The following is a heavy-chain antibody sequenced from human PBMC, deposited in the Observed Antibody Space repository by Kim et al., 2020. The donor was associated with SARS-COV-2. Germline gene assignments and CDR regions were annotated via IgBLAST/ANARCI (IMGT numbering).Heavy chain of an antibody. CDR3: ARDREEWLVPDAEGNWFDP. Sequence: SQTLSLTCAISGDSVSSNSAAWNWIRQSPSRGLEWLGRTYYRSKWYNDYAVSVKSRITINPDTSKNQFSLQLNSVTPEDTAVYYCARDREEWLVPDAEGNWFDPWGQGTLVTVSS. CDR2: TYYRSKWYN. J-gene: IGHJ5*02. CDR1: GDSVSSNSAA. D-gene: IGHD6-19*01. V-gene: IGHV6-1*01.